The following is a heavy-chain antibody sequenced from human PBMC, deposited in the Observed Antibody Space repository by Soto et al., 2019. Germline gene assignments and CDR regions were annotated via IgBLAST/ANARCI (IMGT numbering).Heavy chain of an antibody. V-gene: IGHV3-23*01. CDR2: ISGSGGST. CDR3: AKCFSRNDAFDI. J-gene: IGHJ3*02. Sequence: GGSLRLSCAASGFTFSSYAMSWVRQAPGKGLEWVSAISGSGGSTYYADSVKGRFTISRDNSKNTLYLQINSLRAEDTAVYYCAKCFSRNDAFDIWGQGTMVTVSS. CDR1: GFTFSSYA.